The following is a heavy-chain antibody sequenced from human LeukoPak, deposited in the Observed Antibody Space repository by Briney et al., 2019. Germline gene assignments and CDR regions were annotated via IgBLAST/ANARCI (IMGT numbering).Heavy chain of an antibody. CDR3: AREYCSSTSCPNGDY. CDR2: ISSSSYI. Sequence: GGSLRLSCAASGFTFSSYSMNWVRQAPGKGLEWVSSISSSSYIYYADSVKGRFTISRDNAKNSLYLQMNGLRAEDTAVYYCAREYCSSTSCPNGDYWGQGTLVTVSS. D-gene: IGHD2-2*01. J-gene: IGHJ4*02. CDR1: GFTFSSYS. V-gene: IGHV3-21*01.